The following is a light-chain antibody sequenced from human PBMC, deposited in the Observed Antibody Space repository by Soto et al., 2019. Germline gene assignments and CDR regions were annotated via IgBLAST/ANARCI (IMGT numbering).Light chain of an antibody. V-gene: IGKV1-5*01. CDR3: QHYNSYPWT. Sequence: DILMTQSPSTLSASIGDRVTITCRASQTINNWLAWYQQKPGKAPNLLIYHASNLETGVPSRFSGSAFGTEFTLTISSLQPDDFATYYCQHYNSYPWTFGQGTKVEIK. J-gene: IGKJ1*01. CDR1: QTINNW. CDR2: HAS.